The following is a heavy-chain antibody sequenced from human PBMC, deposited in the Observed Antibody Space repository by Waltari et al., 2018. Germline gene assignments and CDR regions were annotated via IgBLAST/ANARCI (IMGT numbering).Heavy chain of an antibody. V-gene: IGHV1-69*02. CDR1: GGTFSSYT. J-gene: IGHJ4*02. D-gene: IGHD2-21*02. Sequence: QVQLVQSGAEVKKPGSSVKVSCKASGGTFSSYTISWVRQAPGHGLEWMGRISPILGIANYAQKFQGRVTITADKSTSTAYMELSSLRSEDTAVYYCARGVGYCGGDCYPTVTFDYWGQGTLVTVSS. CDR3: ARGVGYCGGDCYPTVTFDY. CDR2: ISPILGIA.